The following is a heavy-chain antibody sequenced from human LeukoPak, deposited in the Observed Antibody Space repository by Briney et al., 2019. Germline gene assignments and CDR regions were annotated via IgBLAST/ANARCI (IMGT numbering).Heavy chain of an antibody. V-gene: IGHV3-53*04. CDR3: ARALPPSYYFDY. Sequence: GGSLRLSCAASGFTVSSNYMSWVRQAPGQGLKWVSLIYSGVSTYYADSVKGRVTISRHNSKNTLYLQMNSLGAEDTAVYYCARALPPSYYFDYWGQGTLVTVSS. CDR1: GFTVSSNY. J-gene: IGHJ4*02. CDR2: IYSGVST.